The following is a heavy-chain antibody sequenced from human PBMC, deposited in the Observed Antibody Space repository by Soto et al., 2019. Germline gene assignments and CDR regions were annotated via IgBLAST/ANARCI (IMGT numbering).Heavy chain of an antibody. D-gene: IGHD6-13*01. J-gene: IGHJ6*02. Sequence: GGSLRLSCAASGFTFSSYSMNWVRQAPGKGLEWVSYISSSSSTIYYADSVKGRFTISRDNAKNSLYLQINSLRDEDTAVYYCASLIESGSTTSYYYYGLDVWGQGTTVTVSS. CDR2: ISSSSSTI. CDR1: GFTFSSYS. CDR3: ASLIESGSTTSYYYYGLDV. V-gene: IGHV3-48*02.